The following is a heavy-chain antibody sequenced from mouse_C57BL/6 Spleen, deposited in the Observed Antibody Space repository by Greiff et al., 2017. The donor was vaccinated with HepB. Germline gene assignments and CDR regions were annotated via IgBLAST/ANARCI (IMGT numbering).Heavy chain of an antibody. CDR3: AREGLRREDYYAMDY. CDR2: ISDGGSYT. V-gene: IGHV5-4*01. CDR1: GFTFSSYA. Sequence: DVKLVESGGGLVKPGGSLKLSCAASGFTFSSYAMSWVRQTPEKRLEWVATISDGGSYTYYPDNVKGRFTISRDNAKNNLYLQMSHLKSEDTAMYYCAREGLRREDYYAMDYWGQGTSVTVSS. D-gene: IGHD2-4*01. J-gene: IGHJ4*01.